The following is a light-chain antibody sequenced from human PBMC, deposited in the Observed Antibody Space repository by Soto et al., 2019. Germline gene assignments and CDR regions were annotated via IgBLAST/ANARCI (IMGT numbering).Light chain of an antibody. CDR2: RNN. J-gene: IGLJ2*01. CDR1: SSNIGSNY. V-gene: IGLV1-47*01. Sequence: SVLTQPPSASGTPGQRVTISCSGSSSNIGSNYVYWYQQLPGTAPKLLIYRNNPRPSGVPDRFSGSKSGTSASLAISGLRSEDEADYYCAAWDDSLSGVVFGGGTKVTVL. CDR3: AAWDDSLSGVV.